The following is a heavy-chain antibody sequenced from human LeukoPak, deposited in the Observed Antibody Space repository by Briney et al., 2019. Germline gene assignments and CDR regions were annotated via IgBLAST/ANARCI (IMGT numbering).Heavy chain of an antibody. J-gene: IGHJ1*01. CDR3: ARGGRGYSYGRYFQH. D-gene: IGHD5-18*01. Sequence: SETLSLTCTVSGGSISSYYWSWIRQPPGKGLEWIGYTYYSGSTNYNPSLKSRVTISVDTSKNQFSLKLSSVTAADTAVYYCARGGRGYSYGRYFQHWGQVTLVTVSS. CDR1: GGSISSYY. V-gene: IGHV4-59*12. CDR2: TYYSGST.